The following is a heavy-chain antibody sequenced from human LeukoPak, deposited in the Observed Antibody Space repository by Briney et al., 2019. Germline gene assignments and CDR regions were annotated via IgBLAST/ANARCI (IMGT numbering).Heavy chain of an antibody. CDR1: GGPFSGSSYY. J-gene: IGHJ5*02. V-gene: IGHV4-39*07. CDR2: VYFTGSA. Sequence: SETLSLTCTVSGGPFSGSSYYWGWIRQAPGKGLEWIGSVYFTGSAYYNPSLKSRVTISVDTSKNQFSLKLSSVTAADTAVYYCARDFITMVRGVIAFDPWGQGTLVTVSS. CDR3: ARDFITMVRGVIAFDP. D-gene: IGHD3-10*01.